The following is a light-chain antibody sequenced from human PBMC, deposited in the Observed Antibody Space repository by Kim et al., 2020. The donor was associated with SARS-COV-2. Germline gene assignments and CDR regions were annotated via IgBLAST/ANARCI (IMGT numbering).Light chain of an antibody. Sequence: SQGERATLTCRASQIVISSHVAWYQQKPGQAPRLLIYGAFSRATDIPDRFSGSGSGADFTLTISRLEPEDFAVYYCHQYGSSPGTFGQGTKVDIK. J-gene: IGKJ1*01. CDR1: QIVISSH. CDR2: GAF. V-gene: IGKV3-20*01. CDR3: HQYGSSPGT.